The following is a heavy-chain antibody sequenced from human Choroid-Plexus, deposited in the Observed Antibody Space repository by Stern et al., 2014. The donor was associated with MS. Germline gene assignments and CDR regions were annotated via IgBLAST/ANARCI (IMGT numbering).Heavy chain of an antibody. Sequence: VQLLESGGGVVQPGRPLRHSCVASGFTFGSCAMHWVRQAPGKGLEWVAGVSYDGSNKYYADSVKGRFTISRDNSQNTLYMQMSSLRPEDTAVYYCAKDRQYLTYFFDHWGQGSLVTVSS. D-gene: IGHD2/OR15-2a*01. CDR1: GFTFGSCA. CDR3: AKDRQYLTYFFDH. V-gene: IGHV3-30*18. CDR2: VSYDGSNK. J-gene: IGHJ5*02.